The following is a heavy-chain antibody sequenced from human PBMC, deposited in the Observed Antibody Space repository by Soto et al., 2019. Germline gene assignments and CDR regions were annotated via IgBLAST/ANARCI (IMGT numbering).Heavy chain of an antibody. CDR1: GGSFSGYY. V-gene: IGHV4-34*01. CDR3: TRRGYFSSTSCYIGGRPYSNWFDP. CDR2: INHSGST. Sequence: PLETLSLTCAVYGGSFSGYYWSWIRQPPGKGLEWIGEINHSGSTNYNPSHKSRVTISVDTSKNQISQKLSSVTAADKAVYYCTRRGYFSSTSCYIGGRPYSNWFDPWGQGTLVTVSS. D-gene: IGHD2-2*02. J-gene: IGHJ5*02.